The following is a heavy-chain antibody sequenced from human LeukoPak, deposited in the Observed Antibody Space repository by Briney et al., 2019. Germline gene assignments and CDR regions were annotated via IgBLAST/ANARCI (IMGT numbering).Heavy chain of an antibody. Sequence: GGSLRLSCAASGFTFSSYVMSWVRQAPGKGLEWVSAISGSGGSTYYADSVKGRFTISRDNSKNTLYLQMNSLRAEDTAVYYCAKDLWDLGEMATNPDYWGQGTLVTVSS. CDR1: GFTFSSYV. J-gene: IGHJ4*02. V-gene: IGHV3-23*01. CDR2: ISGSGGST. D-gene: IGHD5-24*01. CDR3: AKDLWDLGEMATNPDY.